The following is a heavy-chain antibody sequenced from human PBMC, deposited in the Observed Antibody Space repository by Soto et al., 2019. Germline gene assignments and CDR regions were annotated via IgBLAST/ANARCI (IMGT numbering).Heavy chain of an antibody. V-gene: IGHV4-30-4*01. CDR2: IYYSGST. CDR1: GGSISSGDYY. Sequence: TLSLTCTVSGGSISSGDYYWSWIRQPPGKGLEWIGYIYYSGSTYYNPSLKSRVTISVDTSKNQFSLKLSSVTAADTAVYYCARLPLLWFGEFDYYFDYRGQRTLVTVSS. D-gene: IGHD3-10*01. CDR3: ARLPLLWFGEFDYYFDY. J-gene: IGHJ4*01.